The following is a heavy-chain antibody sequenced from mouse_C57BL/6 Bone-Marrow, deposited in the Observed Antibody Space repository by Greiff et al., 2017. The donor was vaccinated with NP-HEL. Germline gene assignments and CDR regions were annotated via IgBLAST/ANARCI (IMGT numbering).Heavy chain of an antibody. Sequence: EVQLVESGGGLVQPGGSMKLSCVASGFTFSNYWMNWVRQSPEKGLEWVAQIRLKSDNYATHYAESVKGRFTISRDDSKSSVYLQMNNLRAEDTGIYYCTGGSGTRVFFDYWGQGTTLTVSS. D-gene: IGHD4-1*01. CDR2: IRLKSDNYAT. V-gene: IGHV6-3*01. J-gene: IGHJ2*01. CDR3: TGGSGTRVFFDY. CDR1: GFTFSNYW.